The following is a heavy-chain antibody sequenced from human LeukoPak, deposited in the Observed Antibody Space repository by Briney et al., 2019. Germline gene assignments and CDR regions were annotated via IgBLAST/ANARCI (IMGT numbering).Heavy chain of an antibody. CDR2: IYYSGST. J-gene: IGHJ2*01. Sequence: SETLSLTCTVSGGSISSSSYYWGWIRQPPGKGLEWIGYIYYSGSTNYNPSLKSRVTISVDTSKNQFSLKLSSVTAADTAVYYCARRSEIVVVPAATYWYFGLWGRGTLVTVSS. CDR1: GGSISSSSYY. D-gene: IGHD2-2*01. CDR3: ARRSEIVVVPAATYWYFGL. V-gene: IGHV4-61*05.